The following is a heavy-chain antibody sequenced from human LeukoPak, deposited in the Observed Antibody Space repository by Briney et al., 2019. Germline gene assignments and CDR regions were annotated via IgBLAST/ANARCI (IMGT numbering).Heavy chain of an antibody. Sequence: SETLSLTCTVSGDSISSANYYWGWVRQPPGKGLEWIGSIYFSGSTYYNPSLKSRVTMSVETSKVQFSLKLSSVTAADTAVYYCARDSCSSTSCRKKFDNWGQGTLVTVSS. J-gene: IGHJ4*02. CDR2: IYFSGST. CDR3: ARDSCSSTSCRKKFDN. D-gene: IGHD2-2*01. V-gene: IGHV4-39*07. CDR1: GDSISSANYY.